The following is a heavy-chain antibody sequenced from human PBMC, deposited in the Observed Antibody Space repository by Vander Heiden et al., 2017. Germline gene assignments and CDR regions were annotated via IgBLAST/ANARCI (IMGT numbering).Heavy chain of an antibody. J-gene: IGHJ4*02. CDR2: ICGRDGST. CDR1: GVSFVGFD. Sequence: EVQLLESGGGLVQPGGSLRLSWQASGVSFVGFDMSWVRKAPGKGMEWVSVICGRDGSTHYADSVKGRFTISRDNSKNTLYLQMNSLRGEDTAEYYWVKGDWLDYWGQGTLVTVSS. V-gene: IGHV3-23*01. D-gene: IGHD3-9*01. CDR3: VKGDWLDY.